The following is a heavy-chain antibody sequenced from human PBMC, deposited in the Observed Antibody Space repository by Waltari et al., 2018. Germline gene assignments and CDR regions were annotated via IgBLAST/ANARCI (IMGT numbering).Heavy chain of an antibody. D-gene: IGHD1-26*01. CDR2: IYYSGIT. CDR1: GGSRSSYY. Sequence: QVQLQESGPGLVKPSETLSLTCTVSGGSRSSYYWSWLRQPPGKGLEWIGYIYYSGITNYNPSLKSRVTISVDTSKNQFSLKLSSVTAADTAVYYCARGGVGATNWYFDLWGRGTLVTVSS. CDR3: ARGGVGATNWYFDL. J-gene: IGHJ2*01. V-gene: IGHV4-59*01.